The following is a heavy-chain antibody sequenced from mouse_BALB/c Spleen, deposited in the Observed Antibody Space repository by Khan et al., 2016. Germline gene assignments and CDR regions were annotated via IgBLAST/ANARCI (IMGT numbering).Heavy chain of an antibody. D-gene: IGHD1-1*02. CDR3: TKSGGKVMDY. CDR2: ISSGSNTI. J-gene: IGHJ4*01. V-gene: IGHV5-17*02. CDR1: GFTFSGFG. Sequence: EVELVESGGGLVQPGGSRKLSCAASGFTFSGFGMHWVRQAPEKGLEWVAYISSGSNTIYYGDTVKGRFTISRDNPKNTLFLQMTSLRSEDTATYYCTKSGGKVMDYWGQGTSVTVSS.